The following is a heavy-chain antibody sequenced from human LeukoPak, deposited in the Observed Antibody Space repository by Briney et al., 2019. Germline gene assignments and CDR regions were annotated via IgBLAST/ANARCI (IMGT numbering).Heavy chain of an antibody. CDR1: GFTFSSFA. CDR3: AKPRTTGLGWAQFDY. D-gene: IGHD2-8*02. Sequence: GGSLRLSCAASGFTFSSFAMTWVRQAPGKGLEWVSGFDGNGPNTYYADSVKGRWIISRDNSRNTLYLEMNSLRPEDTAIYYCAKPRTTGLGWAQFDYWGQGSLVTVSS. V-gene: IGHV3-23*01. J-gene: IGHJ4*02. CDR2: FDGNGPNT.